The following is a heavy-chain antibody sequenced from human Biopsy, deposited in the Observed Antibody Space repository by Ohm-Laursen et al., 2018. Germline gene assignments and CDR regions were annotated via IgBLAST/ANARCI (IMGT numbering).Heavy chain of an antibody. Sequence: TQTLTLTCSFSGFSLSAPGMCVSWIRQAPGKALEWLARVDWDDYEDYSASLQTRLSLSKDTSSNQVVLTLTNVGPEDTATYHCARTPIAIFSAGLVYRHRKHLQGMDVWGQGIAVTVS. CDR2: VDWDDYE. J-gene: IGHJ6*02. CDR1: GFSLSAPGMC. V-gene: IGHV2-70*11. CDR3: ARTPIAIFSAGLVYRHRKHLQGMDV. D-gene: IGHD3-3*01.